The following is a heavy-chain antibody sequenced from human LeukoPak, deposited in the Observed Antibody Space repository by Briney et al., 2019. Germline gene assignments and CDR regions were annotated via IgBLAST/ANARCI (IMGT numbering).Heavy chain of an antibody. CDR3: ARDSYDNSDAFDI. J-gene: IGHJ3*02. CDR1: GFTFSSYS. D-gene: IGHD3-9*01. CDR2: ISSSSGYI. V-gene: IGHV3-21*01. Sequence: GVSLRLSCAASGFTFSSYSMNWVRQAPGKGLEWVSSISSSSGYIYYADSLKGRFTISRDNAKNSLYRQMNSLRAEDTAVYYCARDSYDNSDAFDIWGQGTMVTVSS.